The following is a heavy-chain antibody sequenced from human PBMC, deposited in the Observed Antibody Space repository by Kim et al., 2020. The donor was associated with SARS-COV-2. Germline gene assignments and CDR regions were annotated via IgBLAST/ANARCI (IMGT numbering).Heavy chain of an antibody. CDR2: GNT. D-gene: IGHD6-13*01. V-gene: IGHV3-23*01. J-gene: IGHJ6*02. CDR3: AKTKQMEDV. Sequence: GNTYYEEAVKRRLTITRDNSKNTLYLQMNSLRAEDTAVYYCAKTKQMEDVWGQGTTVTVSS.